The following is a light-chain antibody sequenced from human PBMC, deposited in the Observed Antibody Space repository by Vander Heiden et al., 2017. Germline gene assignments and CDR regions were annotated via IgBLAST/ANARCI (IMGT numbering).Light chain of an antibody. CDR3: AAWDDSLNGQV. CDR1: SSNIGNNA. V-gene: IGLV1-36*01. Sequence: QSVLTQPPSVSEAPRQRVTISCSGSSSNIGNNAVTWYQHLPGKAPKLLIYYDDLLPSGVSDRFSGSKSGTSASLAISGLQSEDEADYYCAAWDDSLNGQVFGGGTKLTGL. CDR2: YDD. J-gene: IGLJ3*02.